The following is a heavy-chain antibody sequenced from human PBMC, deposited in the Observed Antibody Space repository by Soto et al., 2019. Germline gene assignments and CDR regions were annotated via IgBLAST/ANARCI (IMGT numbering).Heavy chain of an antibody. D-gene: IGHD5-18*01. J-gene: IGHJ6*02. CDR2: VYSGGST. CDR3: ARAKMQLWPNYYDDGLDV. Sequence: GGSLRLSCAASGFTVSTNFMTWVRQAPGKGLEWVSVVYSGGSTFYADSVKGRFTITRDNSENTLYFQMNSLRAEDTAVYYCARAKMQLWPNYYDDGLDVWGQGTTVTVSS. CDR1: GFTVSTNF. V-gene: IGHV3-66*01.